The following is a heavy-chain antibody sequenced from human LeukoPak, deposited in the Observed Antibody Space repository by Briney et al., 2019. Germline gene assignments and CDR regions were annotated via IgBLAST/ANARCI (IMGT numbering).Heavy chain of an antibody. Sequence: PGGSLRLSCAASGFTFSDYYMGWIRQAPRKGLEWASYIRGSGGDIHYADSVKGRFTISRDNAKSSLYLQMNSLRAEDTAVYYCARDIVAAGLFFDYWGQGTLVTVSS. CDR2: IRGSGGDI. CDR1: GFTFSDYY. D-gene: IGHD6-13*01. V-gene: IGHV3-11*04. J-gene: IGHJ4*02. CDR3: ARDIVAAGLFFDY.